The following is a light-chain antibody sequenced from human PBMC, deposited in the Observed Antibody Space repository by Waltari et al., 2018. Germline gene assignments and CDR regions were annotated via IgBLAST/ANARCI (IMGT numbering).Light chain of an antibody. J-gene: IGKJ1*01. CDR2: ATS. Sequence: SCRASQSVSKDLACYQQRPGQAPRLLIYATSTRATGIPDRFSGSGFGTDFSLTISRLEPEDFAVYYCQNHERLPATFGQGTKVEIK. CDR3: QNHERLPAT. V-gene: IGKV3-20*01. CDR1: QSVSKD.